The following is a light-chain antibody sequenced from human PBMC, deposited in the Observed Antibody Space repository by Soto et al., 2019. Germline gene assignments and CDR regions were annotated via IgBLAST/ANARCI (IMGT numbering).Light chain of an antibody. CDR2: EVS. J-gene: IGLJ1*01. V-gene: IGLV2-14*01. CDR1: SSDAGGYNY. Sequence: QSALTQPASVSGSPGQSITISCTGTSSDAGGYNYVSWYQQHPGKAPKLMIYEVSNLHSGVSNRFSGSKSGNTASLAISGLQAEDEADYYCSSYTSSRTNVFGTGSKV. CDR3: SSYTSSRTNV.